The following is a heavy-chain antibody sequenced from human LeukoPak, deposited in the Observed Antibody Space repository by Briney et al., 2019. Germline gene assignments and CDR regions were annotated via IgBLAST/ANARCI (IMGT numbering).Heavy chain of an antibody. Sequence: GGSLRLSCEASGFTFSSFAMTWVRQAPGKGLEWVSAISGSGDNTYYADSVKGQFTVSRDNSRNTLYLQMNSLRAEDTAVYYCAKLHYLYCSGGTCYVHYWGQGTLVTVSS. V-gene: IGHV3-23*01. CDR2: ISGSGDNT. J-gene: IGHJ4*02. CDR1: GFTFSSFA. CDR3: AKLHYLYCSGGTCYVHY. D-gene: IGHD2-15*01.